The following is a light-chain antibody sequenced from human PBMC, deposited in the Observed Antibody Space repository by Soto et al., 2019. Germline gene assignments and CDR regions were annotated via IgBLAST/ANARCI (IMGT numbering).Light chain of an antibody. CDR1: QIVSSN. CDR2: GAS. J-gene: IGKJ1*01. CDR3: QQYSNWPSWT. Sequence: EILMTQSPATLTVSPGERATVSCRASQIVSSNLAWYQQKPGQAPRLLIYGASTRATGIPARFSGSGSGTEFTLTISSLQSEDFAVYYCQQYSNWPSWTFGQGTKVDI. V-gene: IGKV3-15*01.